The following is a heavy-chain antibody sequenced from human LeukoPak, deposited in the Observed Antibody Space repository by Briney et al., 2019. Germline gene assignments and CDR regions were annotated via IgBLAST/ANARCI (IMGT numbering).Heavy chain of an antibody. J-gene: IGHJ4*02. CDR1: GFTFSSYA. CDR2: ISYDGSNK. D-gene: IGHD6-13*01. V-gene: IGHV3-30*01. Sequence: GGSLRLSCAASGFTFSSYAMDWVRQAPGKGLEWGAVISYDGSNKSYADSVKGRFTISRNNSKTTLYLQMNSLRAEDTAVYYCAREYGSSWPSTTDYWGQGTLVTVSS. CDR3: AREYGSSWPSTTDY.